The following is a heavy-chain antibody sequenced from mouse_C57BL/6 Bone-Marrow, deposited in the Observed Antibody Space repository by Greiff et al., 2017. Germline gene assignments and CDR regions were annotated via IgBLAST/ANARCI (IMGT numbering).Heavy chain of an antibody. D-gene: IGHD2-4*01. CDR1: GYTFTDYY. J-gene: IGHJ4*01. CDR3: ARRGDNYEDYDGAMDY. V-gene: IGHV1-19*01. Sequence: VQLQQSGPVLVKPGASVKMSCKASGYTFTDYYMNWVKQSHGKSLEWIGVINPYNGGTSYNQKFKGKATLTVAKASSTAYMELNSLTSEDSAVYYCARRGDNYEDYDGAMDYWGQGTSVTVSS. CDR2: INPYNGGT.